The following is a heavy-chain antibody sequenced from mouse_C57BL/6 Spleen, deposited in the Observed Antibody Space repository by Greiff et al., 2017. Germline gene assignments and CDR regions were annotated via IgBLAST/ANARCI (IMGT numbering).Heavy chain of an antibody. CDR2: ISSGGSYT. J-gene: IGHJ4*01. CDR3: AREATRYYAMDY. V-gene: IGHV5-6*01. CDR1: GFTFSSYG. Sequence: EVKLMESGGDLVKPGGSLKLSCAASGFTFSSYGMSWVRPTPDKRLEWVATISSGGSYTYYPDSVKGRFTISRDNAKNTLYLQMSRLKSEDTAMYYCAREATRYYAMDYWGQGTSVTVSS. D-gene: IGHD6-1*01.